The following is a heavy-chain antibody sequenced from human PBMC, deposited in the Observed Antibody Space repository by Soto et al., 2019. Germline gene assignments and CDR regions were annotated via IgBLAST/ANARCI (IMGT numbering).Heavy chain of an antibody. V-gene: IGHV5-51*01. J-gene: IGHJ6*03. D-gene: IGHD1-20*01. CDR1: GYSFTSYW. Sequence: PGESLKISCKGSGYSFTSYWIGWVRQMPGKGLEWMGIIYPGDSDTKYSPSFQGQVTISADKSISTAYLQWSSLKASDTAMYYCARQGFSITGSTDYYYYMDVWGNGTTVTVSS. CDR2: IYPGDSDT. CDR3: ARQGFSITGSTDYYYYMDV.